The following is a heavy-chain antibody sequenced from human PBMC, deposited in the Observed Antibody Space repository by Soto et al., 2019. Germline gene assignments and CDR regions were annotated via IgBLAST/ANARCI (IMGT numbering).Heavy chain of an antibody. Sequence: VQLVESGGGLVQPGGSLRLSCAASGFTFNSYSMNWVRQAPGKGLEWVSYINSGSSTMYYADSVKGRFTISRDNAKNSLYLQMNSLRAEDTAVYYCARVPGYCSGGSCYSQYFQRWGQGTLVTVSS. CDR1: GFTFNSYS. V-gene: IGHV3-48*01. J-gene: IGHJ1*01. CDR3: ARVPGYCSGGSCYSQYFQR. CDR2: INSGSSTM. D-gene: IGHD2-15*01.